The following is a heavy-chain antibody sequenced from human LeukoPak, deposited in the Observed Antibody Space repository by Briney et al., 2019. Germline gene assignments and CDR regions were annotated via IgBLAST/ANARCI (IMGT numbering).Heavy chain of an antibody. CDR3: ARHFRGYYDSSGYSVVDP. CDR2: MYYSGST. V-gene: IGHV4-59*08. D-gene: IGHD3-22*01. Sequence: SETLSLTCTVSGGSISNYYWTWIRQPPGKGLEWIGYMYYSGSTHYNPSLKSRVTISVDTSKNQFSLKLSSVTAPDTAVYYCARHFRGYYDSSGYSVVDPWGQGTLVTVSS. CDR1: GGSISNYY. J-gene: IGHJ5*02.